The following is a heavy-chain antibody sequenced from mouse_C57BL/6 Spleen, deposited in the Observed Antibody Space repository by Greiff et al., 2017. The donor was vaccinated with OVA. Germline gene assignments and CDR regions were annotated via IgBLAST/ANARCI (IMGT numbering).Heavy chain of an antibody. J-gene: IGHJ2*01. D-gene: IGHD4-1*01. V-gene: IGHV1-61*01. Sequence: VQLLQPGAELVKPGSSVKLSCKASGYTFTSYCMDWVKQRPGQGLEWIGNIYPSDSETHYNQKFKDKATLTVDKSSSTAYMQLSRLTSEDSAVYCCARWDFYYFDYWGQGTTLTVSS. CDR2: IYPSDSET. CDR3: ARWDFYYFDY. CDR1: GYTFTSYC.